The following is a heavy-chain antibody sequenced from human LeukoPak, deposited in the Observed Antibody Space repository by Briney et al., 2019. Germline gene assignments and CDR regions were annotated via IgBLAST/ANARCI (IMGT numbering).Heavy chain of an antibody. CDR2: IYYSGSP. CDR3: ARETMITYYFDY. V-gene: IGHV4-59*01. J-gene: IGHJ4*02. Sequence: SETLSLTCTVSGGSISSYYWSWIRQPPGKGLEWIGYIYYSGSPNYNPSLKSRVTISVDTSKNQFSLRLSSVTAADTAVYYCARETMITYYFDYWGQGTLVTVSS. CDR1: GGSISSYY. D-gene: IGHD3-16*01.